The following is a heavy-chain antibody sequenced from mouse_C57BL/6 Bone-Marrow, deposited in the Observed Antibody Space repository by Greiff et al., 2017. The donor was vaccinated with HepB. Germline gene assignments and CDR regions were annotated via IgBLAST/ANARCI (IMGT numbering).Heavy chain of an antibody. CDR3: AVYDYDGYYFDY. V-gene: IGHV1-74*01. J-gene: IGHJ2*01. CDR1: GYTFTSYW. D-gene: IGHD2-4*01. CDR2: IHPSDSDT. Sequence: VQLQQPGAELVKPGASVKVSCKASGYTFTSYWMHWVKQRPGQGLEWIGRIHPSDSDTNYHQKFKGKATLTVDKSTSTAYMQLSSLTSEDYAVYYCAVYDYDGYYFDYWGQGTTLTVSS.